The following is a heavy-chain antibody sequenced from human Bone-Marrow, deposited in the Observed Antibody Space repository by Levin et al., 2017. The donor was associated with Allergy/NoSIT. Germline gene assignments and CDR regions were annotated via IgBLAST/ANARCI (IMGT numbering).Heavy chain of an antibody. V-gene: IGHV4-39*01. D-gene: IGHD7-27*01. CDR3: ARANWGAPDY. CDR1: GGSISSSSYY. Sequence: SETLSLTCTVSGGSISSSSYYWGWIRQPPGKGLEWIGSIYYSGSTYYNPSLKSRVTISVDTSKNQFSLKLSSVTAADTAVYYCARANWGAPDYWGQGTLVTVSS. CDR2: IYYSGST. J-gene: IGHJ4*02.